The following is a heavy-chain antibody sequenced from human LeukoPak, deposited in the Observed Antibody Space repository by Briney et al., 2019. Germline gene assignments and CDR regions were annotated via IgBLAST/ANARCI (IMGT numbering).Heavy chain of an antibody. D-gene: IGHD5-12*01. V-gene: IGHV4-38-2*02. J-gene: IGHJ4*02. CDR3: ARGGYSGLDYSI. Sequence: PSETLPLTCTVSGYSISSGYYWGWIRQPPGKGLEWIGSIYHSGSTYYNPSLKSRVTISVDTSKNQFSLEVSSVTAADTAVYYCARGGYSGLDYSIWGQGTLVTVSS. CDR2: IYHSGST. CDR1: GYSISSGYY.